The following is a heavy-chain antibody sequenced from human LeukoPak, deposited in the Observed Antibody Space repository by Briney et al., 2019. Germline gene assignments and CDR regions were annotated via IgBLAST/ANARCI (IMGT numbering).Heavy chain of an antibody. CDR1: GYTFTSYD. D-gene: IGHD2-15*01. J-gene: IGHJ5*02. Sequence: GASVKVSCKASGYTFTSYDINWVRQATGQGLEWMGWMNPNSGNTGYAQKLQGRVTMTTDTSTSTAYMELRSLRSDDTAVYYCARTGYCSGGSCYPGWFDPWGQGTLVTVSS. CDR2: MNPNSGNT. CDR3: ARTGYCSGGSCYPGWFDP. V-gene: IGHV1-8*01.